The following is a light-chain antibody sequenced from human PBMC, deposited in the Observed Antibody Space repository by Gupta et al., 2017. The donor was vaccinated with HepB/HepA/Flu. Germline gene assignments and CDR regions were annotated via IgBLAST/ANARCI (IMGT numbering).Light chain of an antibody. CDR3: QQDYSSPLT. J-gene: IGKJ4*01. CDR2: WAS. V-gene: IGKV4-1*01. Sequence: DIVMTQSPDSLPVSLGERATINSKSSQSVLYSSNNRDYLAWYQQKPGQPPKLLIYWASTRESGVPDRFSGSGSGTDFTLTISSLQAEDVAVYYCQQDYSSPLTFGGGTKVEIK. CDR1: QSVLYSSNNRDY.